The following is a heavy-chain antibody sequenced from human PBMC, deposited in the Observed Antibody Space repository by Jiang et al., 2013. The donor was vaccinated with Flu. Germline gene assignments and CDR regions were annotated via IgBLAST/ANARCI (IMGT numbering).Heavy chain of an antibody. D-gene: IGHD3-10*01. CDR2: ISSSSSTI. Sequence: YISSSSSTIYYADSVKGRFTISRDNAKNSLYLQMNSLRDEDTAVYYCARDPERLWFGESYFDYWGQGTLVTVSS. J-gene: IGHJ4*02. CDR3: ARDPERLWFGESYFDY. V-gene: IGHV3-48*02.